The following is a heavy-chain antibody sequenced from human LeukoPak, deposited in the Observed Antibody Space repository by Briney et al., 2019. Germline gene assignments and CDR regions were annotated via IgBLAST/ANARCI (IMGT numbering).Heavy chain of an antibody. Sequence: PSETLSLTCTVSGGSISSYYWSWIRQPPGKGLEWIGYIYYSGSTNYNPSLKSRVTISVDTSKNQFSLKLSSVTAADTAVYYCARRKAAGYAFDIWGQGTMVTVSS. CDR3: ARRKAAGYAFDI. CDR1: GGSISSYY. V-gene: IGHV4-59*12. J-gene: IGHJ3*02. D-gene: IGHD6-13*01. CDR2: IYYSGST.